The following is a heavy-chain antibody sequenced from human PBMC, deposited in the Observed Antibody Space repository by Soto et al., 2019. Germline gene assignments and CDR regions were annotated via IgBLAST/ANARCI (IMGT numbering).Heavy chain of an antibody. CDR2: ISSRDRAM. D-gene: IGHD6-19*01. V-gene: IGHV3-11*01. Sequence: GGSLRLSCAASGLTFKDYYMSWIRQAPGRGLEWIAYISSRDRAMYADSVQGRFIISRDNTNSSLFLQMNSLRADDTAVYYCAREMATSGWFQNYYYLGMDVWGQGTTVTVSS. J-gene: IGHJ6*01. CDR1: GLTFKDYY. CDR3: AREMATSGWFQNYYYLGMDV.